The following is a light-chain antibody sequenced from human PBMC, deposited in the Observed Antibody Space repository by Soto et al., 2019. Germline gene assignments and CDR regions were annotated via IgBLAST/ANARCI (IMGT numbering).Light chain of an antibody. CDR3: QQYNNWPPTWT. CDR1: QDISNY. CDR2: DAS. V-gene: IGKV1-33*01. J-gene: IGKJ1*01. Sequence: DIQMTQSPSSLSASVGDRVTITCQASQDISNYLNWYQQKPGKAPKLLIYDASNLETGVPSRFSGSGSGTEFTLTISSLQSEDFAVYYCQQYNNWPPTWTFGQGTKVEIK.